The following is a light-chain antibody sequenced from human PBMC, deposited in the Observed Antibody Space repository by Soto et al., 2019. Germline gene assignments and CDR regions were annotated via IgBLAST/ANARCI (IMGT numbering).Light chain of an antibody. J-gene: IGKJ5*01. CDR3: QQYGSSPIT. Sequence: EIVLTQSPGTLSLSPGERATLSCRASQTVSSSYLAWYQQKPGQAPRLLMYGASSRATGIPDRFSGSGSGTDFTLTISRLEPEDFAVYYCQQYGSSPITFGQGTRLENK. CDR2: GAS. V-gene: IGKV3-20*01. CDR1: QTVSSSY.